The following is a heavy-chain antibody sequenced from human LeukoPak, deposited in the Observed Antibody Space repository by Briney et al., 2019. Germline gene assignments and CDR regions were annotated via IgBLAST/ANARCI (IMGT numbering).Heavy chain of an antibody. CDR2: INHSGST. J-gene: IGHJ3*02. V-gene: IGHV4-34*01. Sequence: SETLSLTCAVYGGSFSGSYWSWIRQPPGKGLEWIGEINHSGSTNYNPSLKSRVTISVDKSKNQFSLKLSSVTAADTAVYYCARQGITMIVVVMWAFDIWGQGTMVTVSS. CDR3: ARQGITMIVVVMWAFDI. CDR1: GGSFSGSY. D-gene: IGHD3-22*01.